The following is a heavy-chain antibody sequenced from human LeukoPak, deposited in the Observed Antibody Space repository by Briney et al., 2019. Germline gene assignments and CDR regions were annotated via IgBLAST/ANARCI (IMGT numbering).Heavy chain of an antibody. D-gene: IGHD3-16*02. V-gene: IGHV3-21*01. CDR2: ISSSSSYI. J-gene: IGHJ4*02. CDR3: AREGRSYDYVWGSYRSSFDY. Sequence: PGGSLRLSCAASGFVFRNFAMNWVRQAPGKGLEWVSSISSSSSYIYYADSVKGRFTISRDNAKNSLYLQMNSLRAEDTAGYYCAREGRSYDYVWGSYRSSFDYWGQGTLVTVSS. CDR1: GFVFRNFA.